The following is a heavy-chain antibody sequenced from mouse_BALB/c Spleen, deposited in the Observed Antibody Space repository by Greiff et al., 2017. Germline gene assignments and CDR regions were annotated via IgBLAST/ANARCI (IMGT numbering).Heavy chain of an antibody. CDR3: ARHGDGYFDY. D-gene: IGHD2-13*01. CDR2: ISSGGST. Sequence: EVKLMESGGGLVKPGGSLKLSCAASGFTFSSYAMSWVRQTPEKRLEWVASISSGGSTYYPDSVKGRFTISRDNARNILYLQMSSLRSEDTAMYYCARHGDGYFDYWGQGTTLTVSS. J-gene: IGHJ2*01. CDR1: GFTFSSYA. V-gene: IGHV5-6-5*01.